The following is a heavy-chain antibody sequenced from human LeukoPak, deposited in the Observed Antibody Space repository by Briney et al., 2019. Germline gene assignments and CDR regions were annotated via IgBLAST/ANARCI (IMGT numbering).Heavy chain of an antibody. V-gene: IGHV4-38-2*02. J-gene: IGHJ4*02. CDR1: GYSISSSYY. CDR2: IYYSGST. Sequence: PSETLSLTCTVSGYSISSSYYWGWIRQPPGKGLEWIGSIYYSGSTYYNPSLKSRVTISVDTSKNQFSLKLSSVTAADTAVYYCARAAYSSPLGYWGQGTLVTVSS. D-gene: IGHD6-13*01. CDR3: ARAAYSSPLGY.